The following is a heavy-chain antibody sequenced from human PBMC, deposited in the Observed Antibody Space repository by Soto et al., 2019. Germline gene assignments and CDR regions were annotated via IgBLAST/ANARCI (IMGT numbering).Heavy chain of an antibody. Sequence: GGSLRLSCAASGFTFSSYAMSWVRQAPGKGLEWVSAISGSGGSTYYADSVKGRFTISRDNSKNTLYLQMNSLRAEDTDVYYCAKVSRWGDFWSGYVDYWGQGTLVTVSS. CDR1: GFTFSSYA. D-gene: IGHD3-3*01. V-gene: IGHV3-23*01. J-gene: IGHJ4*02. CDR2: ISGSGGST. CDR3: AKVSRWGDFWSGYVDY.